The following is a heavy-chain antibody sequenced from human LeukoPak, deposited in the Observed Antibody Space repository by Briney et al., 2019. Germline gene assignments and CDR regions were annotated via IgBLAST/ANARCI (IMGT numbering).Heavy chain of an antibody. Sequence: GASVKVSCKASGGTFNSYAISWVRQAPGQGLEWMGGIIPVFGTAIYAQKFQGRVTITADESTSTAYMELSTLKSEDTAMYYFAKGGIVVVPPDISHNDALDIWGKGTMVTVSS. CDR1: GGTFNSYA. CDR2: IIPVFGTA. V-gene: IGHV1-69*13. J-gene: IGHJ3*02. D-gene: IGHD2-2*01. CDR3: AKGGIVVVPPDISHNDALDI.